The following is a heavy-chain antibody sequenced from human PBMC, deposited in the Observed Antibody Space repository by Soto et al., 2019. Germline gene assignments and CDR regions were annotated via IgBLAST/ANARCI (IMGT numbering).Heavy chain of an antibody. CDR2: IKQDGSQE. D-gene: IGHD6-19*01. CDR1: GFSLSDYW. CDR3: FRQVWHSGWRPYSYYEVDV. Sequence: EVKLVESGGGLVQPGGSLRLSCAASGFSLSDYWMTWVRQAPGKGLEWVANIKQDGSQEYSVDSVKGRFTITRDNAENSMYLQMSSLRVEDRAVYFCFRQVWHSGWRPYSYYEVDVWGQGTTVTASS. J-gene: IGHJ6*02. V-gene: IGHV3-7*01.